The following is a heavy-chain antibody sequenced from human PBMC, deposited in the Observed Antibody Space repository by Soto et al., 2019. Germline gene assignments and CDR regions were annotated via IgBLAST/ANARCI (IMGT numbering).Heavy chain of an antibody. D-gene: IGHD3-22*01. Sequence: PGGSLRLSCAASGFTFSSYSMNWVRQAPGKGLEWVSYISSSSSTIYYADSVKGRFTISRDNAKNSLYLQMNSLRDEDMAVYYCARDRENYYDSSGYDYWGQGTLVTVSS. V-gene: IGHV3-48*02. CDR2: ISSSSSTI. J-gene: IGHJ4*02. CDR3: ARDRENYYDSSGYDY. CDR1: GFTFSSYS.